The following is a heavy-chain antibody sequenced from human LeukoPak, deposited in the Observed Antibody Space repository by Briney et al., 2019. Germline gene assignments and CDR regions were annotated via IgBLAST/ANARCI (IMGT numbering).Heavy chain of an antibody. V-gene: IGHV5-51*01. CDR1: GYSFTSYW. D-gene: IGHD5-18*01. Sequence: GESLKITCKGSGYSFTSYWIGWVRQMPGKGLEWMGIIYPGDSDTRYSPSFQGQVTISADKSISTAYLQWSSLEASDTAMYYCARGLMQLWFNDAFDIWGQGTMVTVSS. J-gene: IGHJ3*02. CDR3: ARGLMQLWFNDAFDI. CDR2: IYPGDSDT.